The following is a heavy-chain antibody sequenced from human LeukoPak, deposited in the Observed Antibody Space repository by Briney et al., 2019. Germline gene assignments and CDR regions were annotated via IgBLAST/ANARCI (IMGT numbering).Heavy chain of an antibody. D-gene: IGHD6-13*01. CDR1: GDSVSSNNAA. Sequence: SQTLSLTCAISGDSVSSNNAAWNWIRQSPSRGLEWLGRTYYRSKWYNDYAVSVKSRISINPDTSKNQFSLHLNSATPEDTAVYFCAQGIAVGGTVGDFAYWGQGSPVTVSS. J-gene: IGHJ4*02. CDR3: AQGIAVGGTVGDFAY. V-gene: IGHV6-1*01. CDR2: TYYRSKWYN.